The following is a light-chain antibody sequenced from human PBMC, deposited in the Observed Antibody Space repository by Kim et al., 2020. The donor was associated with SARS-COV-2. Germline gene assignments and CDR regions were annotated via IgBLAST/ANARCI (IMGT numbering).Light chain of an antibody. V-gene: IGLV1-47*01. CDR3: AAWDDSLSGLV. Sequence: GQTITISCSGTISNVGSYYVYWYQHLPGTAPNLLIYRNDQRPSGVPDRFSGSTSDTSASLAISGLRSEDAADYHCAAWDDSLSGLVFGGGTQLTVL. J-gene: IGLJ2*01. CDR1: ISNVGSYY. CDR2: RND.